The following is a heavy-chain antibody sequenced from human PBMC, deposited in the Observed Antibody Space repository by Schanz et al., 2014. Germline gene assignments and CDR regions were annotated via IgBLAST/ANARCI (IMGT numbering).Heavy chain of an antibody. J-gene: IGHJ4*02. Sequence: QVQLVESGEGLVEAGGSLRLSCAASGFTVRTFAMDWVRQAPGKGLEWVANIGYDGSEKYYVDSVKGRFTISRDNSKDTLYLQMSGLTPEDTAVYYCARGPIPIQGVPMDFWGQGTLVTVSS. D-gene: IGHD3-10*01. CDR1: GFTVRTFA. CDR2: IGYDGSEK. CDR3: ARGPIPIQGVPMDF. V-gene: IGHV3-33*08.